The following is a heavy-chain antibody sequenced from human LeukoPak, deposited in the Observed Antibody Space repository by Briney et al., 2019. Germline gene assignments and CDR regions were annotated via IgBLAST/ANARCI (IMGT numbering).Heavy chain of an antibody. CDR3: ARNIRHTSGLNWLDP. CDR2: IHYGGST. J-gene: IGHJ5*02. CDR1: GGSISSRSDY. Sequence: PSETLSLTCTVSGGSISSRSDYWGWIRQPPGKGLEWIGSIHYGGSTYYNATLKSRVTISVDTSKKQCSLQLTSVTAADTALYYCARNIRHTSGLNWLDPCGQGTLVTVSS. V-gene: IGHV4-39*01. D-gene: IGHD6-19*01.